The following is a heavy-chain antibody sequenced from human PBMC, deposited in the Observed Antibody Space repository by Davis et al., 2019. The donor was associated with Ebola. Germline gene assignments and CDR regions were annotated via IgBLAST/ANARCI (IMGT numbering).Heavy chain of an antibody. CDR3: ARGGDYWYFDL. D-gene: IGHD1-26*01. Sequence: PSETLSLTCAVYGGSFSGYYWSWIRQPPGKGLEWIGEINHSGSTNYNPSLKSRVTISVDTSKNQFSLKLGSVTAADTAVYYCARGGDYWYFDLWGRGTLVTVSS. CDR1: GGSFSGYY. J-gene: IGHJ2*01. CDR2: INHSGST. V-gene: IGHV4-34*01.